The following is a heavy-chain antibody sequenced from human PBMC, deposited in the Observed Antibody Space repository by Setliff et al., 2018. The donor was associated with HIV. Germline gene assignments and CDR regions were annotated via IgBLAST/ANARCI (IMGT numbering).Heavy chain of an antibody. CDR1: GYSISSGYYW. CDR3: AHSFRYDFYLDY. D-gene: IGHD3-3*01. J-gene: IGHJ4*02. V-gene: IGHV2-5*01. Sequence: TLSLTCAVSGYSISSGYYWGWIRQPPGKGLEWIALIYWNDDKRYSPSLKSRLTITKDTSKNQVVLTMTNMDPVDTATYYCAHSFRYDFYLDYWGQGTLVTVSS. CDR2: IYWNDDK.